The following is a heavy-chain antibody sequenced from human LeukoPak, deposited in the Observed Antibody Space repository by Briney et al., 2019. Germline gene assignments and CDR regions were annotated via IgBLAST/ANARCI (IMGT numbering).Heavy chain of an antibody. D-gene: IGHD5-12*01. V-gene: IGHV3-66*01. J-gene: IGHJ4*02. CDR3: ARWVVTTMFDY. Sequence: HPGGSLRLSCATSGFTVSSSYLSWVRQAPGKGLEWVSVIYSDGSTYYADSVKGRFTISRDNSKNTLFLQMNSLRAEDTAVYYCARWVVTTMFDYWGPGTLVTVPS. CDR1: GFTVSSSY. CDR2: IYSDGST.